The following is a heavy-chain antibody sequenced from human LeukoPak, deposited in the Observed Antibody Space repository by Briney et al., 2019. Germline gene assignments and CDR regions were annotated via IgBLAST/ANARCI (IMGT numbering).Heavy chain of an antibody. CDR1: GFTFDDYA. D-gene: IGHD6-19*01. CDR2: ISWNSGSI. V-gene: IGHV3-9*01. Sequence: PGRSLRLSCAASGFTFDDYAMHWVRQAPGKGLEWVSGISWNSGSIGYADSVKGRFTISRDNSKNTLSLQMNSLRAEDTAVYYCVDLDSGLDYWGQGTLVTVSS. J-gene: IGHJ4*02. CDR3: VDLDSGLDY.